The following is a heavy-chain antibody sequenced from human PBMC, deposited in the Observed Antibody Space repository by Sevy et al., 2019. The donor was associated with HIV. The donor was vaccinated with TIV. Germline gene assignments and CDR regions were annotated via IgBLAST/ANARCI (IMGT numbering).Heavy chain of an antibody. CDR3: ARSLNNYDGGDYQMGFDY. CDR2: IYDSGRT. CDR1: GGSFSGYQ. V-gene: IGHV4-59*01. D-gene: IGHD2-21*01. Sequence: SETLSLTCTVSGGSFSGYQWSWIRQPPGKGLEWIGYIYDSGRTNYNPSLKSRVIISVDTSKNQFSLKVNSVTAADTAVYYCARSLNNYDGGDYQMGFDYWGQGTLVTVSS. J-gene: IGHJ4*02.